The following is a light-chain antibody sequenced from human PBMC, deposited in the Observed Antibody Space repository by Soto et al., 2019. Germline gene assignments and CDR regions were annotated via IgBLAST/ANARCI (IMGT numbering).Light chain of an antibody. CDR3: SSYSGAYTLVV. Sequence: QSALTQPPSASGSPGQSVTISCTGTSSDVGAYNYVSWYQQHPGKAPRLVIYEVTKRPSGVPERFSGSKSGNTASLTVSALQADGEADYYCSSYSGAYTLVVFGGGTKLTVL. CDR1: SSDVGAYNY. CDR2: EVT. J-gene: IGLJ2*01. V-gene: IGLV2-8*01.